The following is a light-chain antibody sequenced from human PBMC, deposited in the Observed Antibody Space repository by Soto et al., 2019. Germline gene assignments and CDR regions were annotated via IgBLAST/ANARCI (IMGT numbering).Light chain of an antibody. J-gene: IGKJ4*01. CDR1: QDVSSGY. V-gene: IGKV3-20*01. CDR2: GAS. CDR3: RQYGLSRI. Sequence: ENVLTQSPGTLSLSPGERATLSCRASQDVSSGYLAWYQHKPGQAPRLLIYGASTRATGIPDRFSGSGSGTDFALTISRLEPEDFAVYYCRQYGLSRIFGGGTKVDIK.